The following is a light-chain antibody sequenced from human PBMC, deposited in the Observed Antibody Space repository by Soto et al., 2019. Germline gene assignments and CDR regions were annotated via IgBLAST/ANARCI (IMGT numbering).Light chain of an antibody. Sequence: QSALTQPASVSGSPGQSITISCTGTSSDAGGYIYVSWYQQRPGKAPKLMIYDVTSRPSGVSNRFSGSRSGNTAPLTTLGLQAEDEADYYCSSYTTSSTYVFGTGTKVTVL. J-gene: IGLJ1*01. CDR2: DVT. CDR1: SSDAGGYIY. CDR3: SSYTTSSTYV. V-gene: IGLV2-14*01.